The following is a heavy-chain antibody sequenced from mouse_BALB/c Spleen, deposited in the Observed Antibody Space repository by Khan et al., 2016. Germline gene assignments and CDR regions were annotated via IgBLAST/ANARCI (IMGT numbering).Heavy chain of an antibody. V-gene: IGHV14-3*02. Sequence: VQLQQSGAELVKPGASVKLSCTASGFNIKDTYMHWVKQRPEQGLEWIGRIDPANGNTKYDPKFQGKATITADTSSNTAYLQLSSLTSEDTAVYYCASIGSSSYAMDYWGQGTSVTVSS. CDR1: GFNIKDTY. J-gene: IGHJ4*01. CDR3: ASIGSSSYAMDY. D-gene: IGHD1-1*01. CDR2: IDPANGNT.